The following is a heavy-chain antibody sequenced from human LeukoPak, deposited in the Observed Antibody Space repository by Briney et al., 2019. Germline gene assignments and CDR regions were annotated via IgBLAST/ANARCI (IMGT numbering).Heavy chain of an antibody. D-gene: IGHD3-22*01. CDR1: GGSFSGYY. J-gene: IGHJ4*02. Sequence: SETLSLTCAFYGGSFSGYYWSWIRQPPGKGLEWIGYIYYSGSTNYNPSLKSRVTISVDTSKNQFSLKLSSVTAADTAVYYCARGDYYDSSGHFDYWGQGTLVTVSS. CDR3: ARGDYYDSSGHFDY. V-gene: IGHV4-59*01. CDR2: IYYSGST.